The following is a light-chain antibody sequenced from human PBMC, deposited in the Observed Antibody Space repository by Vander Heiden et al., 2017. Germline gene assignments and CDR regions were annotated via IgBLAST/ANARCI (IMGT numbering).Light chain of an antibody. J-gene: IGLJ2*01. V-gene: IGLV1-51*01. Sequence: QSVLTQPPSVPAAPGQKVTIPCSGSSSNIGNNYVAWYQQLPGTAPKLLIYDNNKRPSGIPDRFSGSKSGTSATLGITGLQTGDEADYYCGTWDSSLSAGRVFGGGTKLTVL. CDR1: SSNIGNNY. CDR3: GTWDSSLSAGRV. CDR2: DNN.